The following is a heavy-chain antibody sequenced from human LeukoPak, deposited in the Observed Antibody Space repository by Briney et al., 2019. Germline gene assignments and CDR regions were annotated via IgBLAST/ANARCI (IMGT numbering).Heavy chain of an antibody. CDR1: GFTFSSYA. V-gene: IGHV3-64*01. CDR2: ISSNGGST. J-gene: IGHJ6*03. Sequence: GGSLRLSCAASGFTFSSYAMHWVRQAPGKGLEYVSAISSNGGSTYYANSVKGRFTISRDNSKNTLYLQMGSLRAEDTAVYYCVRAKDCSGGSCYSYFYYMDVWGKGTTVTVSS. D-gene: IGHD2-15*01. CDR3: VRAKDCSGGSCYSYFYYMDV.